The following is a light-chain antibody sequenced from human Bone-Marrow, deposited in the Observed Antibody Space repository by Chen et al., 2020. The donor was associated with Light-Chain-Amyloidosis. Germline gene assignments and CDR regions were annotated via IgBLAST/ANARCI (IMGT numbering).Light chain of an antibody. J-gene: IGLJ3*02. CDR1: SGSVSTDYY. V-gene: IGLV8-61*01. CDR3: GLYLGSGVWV. CDR2: NTD. Sequence: QTVVTQEPSFSVSPGGTVTHTCGLSSGSVSTDYYPSWYQQTPGQAPRTLIYNTDTRSSGVPDRLSGSILGNKAALTISGAQADDESDYYCGLYLGSGVWVFGGGTKLTVL.